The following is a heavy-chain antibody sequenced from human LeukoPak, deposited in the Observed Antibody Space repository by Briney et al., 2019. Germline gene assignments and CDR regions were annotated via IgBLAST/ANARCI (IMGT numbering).Heavy chain of an antibody. CDR1: GFTFSMYW. CDR3: VRVVPGTGSLDF. V-gene: IGHV3-74*01. D-gene: IGHD1-1*01. Sequence: GGSLRLSCTASGFTFSMYWMHWVRQAPGKGPVWVSRITSDGSTTIYADSVKGRFTISRDNAKNSLYLQVNSLRAEDTAVYYCVRVVPGTGSLDFWGQGALVTVSS. CDR2: ITSDGSTT. J-gene: IGHJ4*02.